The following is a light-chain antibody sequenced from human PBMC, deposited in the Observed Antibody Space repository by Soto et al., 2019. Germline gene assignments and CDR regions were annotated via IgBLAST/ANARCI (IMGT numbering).Light chain of an antibody. V-gene: IGLV2-14*03. CDR3: STYPSRSSNTLMV. CDR1: SDDVGHYNY. CDR2: DVS. J-gene: IGLJ2*01. Sequence: QSALTQPASVSGSPGQSITISCTGTSDDVGHYNYVSWYQQHPGKAPKLMIFDVSNRPSGISNRFTGSKSGNTASLTSSGVQAEDEDDYYCSTYPSRSSNTLMVFGGGTKVTVL.